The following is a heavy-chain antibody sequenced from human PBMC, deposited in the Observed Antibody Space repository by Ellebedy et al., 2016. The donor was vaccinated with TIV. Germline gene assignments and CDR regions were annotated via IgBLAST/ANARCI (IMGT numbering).Heavy chain of an antibody. V-gene: IGHV1-69*13. Sequence: SVKVSCXASGGTFSSYAISWVRQAPGQGLEWMGGIIPIFGTANYAQKFQGRVTITADESTSTAYMELSSLRSEDTAVYYCAREHTDYGDYGDYWGQGTLVTVSS. CDR3: AREHTDYGDYGDY. J-gene: IGHJ4*02. D-gene: IGHD4-17*01. CDR1: GGTFSSYA. CDR2: IIPIFGTA.